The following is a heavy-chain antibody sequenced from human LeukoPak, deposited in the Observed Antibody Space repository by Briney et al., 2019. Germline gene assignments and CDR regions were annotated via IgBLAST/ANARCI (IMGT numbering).Heavy chain of an antibody. CDR2: ISYDGSNK. CDR1: GFTFSSYA. D-gene: IGHD2-2*01. J-gene: IGHJ3*02. V-gene: IGHV3-30-3*01. Sequence: GGSLRLSCAASGFTFSSYAVHWVRQAPGKGLEWVAVISYDGSNKYYADSVKGRFTISRDNSKNTLYQQMNSLRAEDTAVYYCARLVVPAAMRGAFDIWGQGTMVTVSS. CDR3: ARLVVPAAMRGAFDI.